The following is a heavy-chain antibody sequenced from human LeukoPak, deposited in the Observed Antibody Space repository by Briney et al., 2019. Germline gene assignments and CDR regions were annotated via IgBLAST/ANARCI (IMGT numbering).Heavy chain of an antibody. J-gene: IGHJ4*02. CDR3: ARWADSSGCYFDY. CDR1: GGSISSSSYY. Sequence: SETLSLTCTVSGGSISSSSYYWGWIRQPPGKGLEWIGSIYYSGSTYYNPSLKSRVTISVDTSKNQFSLKLSSVTAADTAVYYCARWADSSGCYFDYWGQGTLVTVSS. D-gene: IGHD3-22*01. V-gene: IGHV4-39*01. CDR2: IYYSGST.